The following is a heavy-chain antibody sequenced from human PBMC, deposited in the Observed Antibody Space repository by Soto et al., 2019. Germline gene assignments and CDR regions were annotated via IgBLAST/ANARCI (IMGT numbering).Heavy chain of an antibody. CDR2: ISGSGNYT. V-gene: IGHV3-21*01. D-gene: IGHD6-19*01. J-gene: IGHJ6*02. Sequence: GGSLRLSCAASGFTFRTYCMNWVRQAQGKGLEWVSSISGSGNYTHYADFLRGRFTISRDNARTSRYLQMNSLKAEDTAVYYCAREWVAGDHYYFSMDVWVQGTTVTVSS. CDR3: AREWVAGDHYYFSMDV. CDR1: GFTFRTYC.